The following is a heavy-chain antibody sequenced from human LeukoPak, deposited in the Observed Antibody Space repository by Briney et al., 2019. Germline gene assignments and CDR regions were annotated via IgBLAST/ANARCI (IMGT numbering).Heavy chain of an antibody. CDR2: ISNDGSSK. J-gene: IGHJ4*02. CDR3: ARGGSDWYNRDY. CDR1: GFTFSSYV. D-gene: IGHD6-19*01. V-gene: IGHV3-30-3*01. Sequence: GGSLRLSCAASGFTFSSYVMHWVRQAPGKGLEWVALISNDGSSKYYADSVKGRFTISRDNSKNTLYLQMSSLRTEDTAVYYCARGGSDWYNRDYWGQGTLVTVSS.